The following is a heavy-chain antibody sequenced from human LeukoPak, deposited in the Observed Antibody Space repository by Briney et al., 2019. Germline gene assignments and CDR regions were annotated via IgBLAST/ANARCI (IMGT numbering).Heavy chain of an antibody. CDR3: ARDRAVKARIGGMDV. D-gene: IGHD5-24*01. CDR2: ISESSSHT. J-gene: IGHJ6*02. CDR1: GFTFSGYS. Sequence: PGGSLRLSCEASGFTFSGYSMNWVRQAPGKGLEWVSYISESSSHTYNADSVKGRFTISRDNAKNSLYLQMNSLRVKDTGIYYCARDRAVKARIGGMDVWGQGTTVIVSS. V-gene: IGHV3-21*06.